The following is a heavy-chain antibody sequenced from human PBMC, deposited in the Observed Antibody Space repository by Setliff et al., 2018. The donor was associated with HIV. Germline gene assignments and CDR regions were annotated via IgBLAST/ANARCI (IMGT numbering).Heavy chain of an antibody. CDR1: GGSTNNYY. CDR3: ARATYTTLFGVLMGGGLQY. Sequence: SETLSLTCAVSGGSTNNYYLTWIRQPPGKGLEWIGSVSNGGDTNYNPSLKRRVSLSLDTSKTQFSLKLTSVTAADTAVYYCARATYTTLFGVLMGGGLQYWGPGTLVTVSS. D-gene: IGHD3-3*01. V-gene: IGHV4-59*01. CDR2: VSNGGDT. J-gene: IGHJ4*02.